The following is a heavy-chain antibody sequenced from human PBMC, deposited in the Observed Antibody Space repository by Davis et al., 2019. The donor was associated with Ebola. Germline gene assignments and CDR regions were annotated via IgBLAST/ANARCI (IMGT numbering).Heavy chain of an antibody. V-gene: IGHV5-51*01. CDR2: IYPGDSDT. CDR3: ARGTRFLEWLSTINWFDP. D-gene: IGHD3-3*01. Sequence: PGGSLRLSCKGSGYSFTSYWIGWVRQMPGKGLEWMGIIYPGDSDTRYSPSFQGQVTISADKSIGTAYLQWSSLKASDTAMYYCARGTRFLEWLSTINWFDPWGQGTLVTVSS. J-gene: IGHJ5*02. CDR1: GYSFTSYW.